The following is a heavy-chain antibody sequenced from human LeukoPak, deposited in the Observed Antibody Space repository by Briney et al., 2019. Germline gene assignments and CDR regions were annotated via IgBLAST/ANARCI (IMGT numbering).Heavy chain of an antibody. CDR2: LYTGDTT. Sequence: GGSLRLSCVASGFTVSNYYMSCVRQAPGKGLEWVSLLYTGDTTYYAESVEGRFTISRDDSKHTIYHHMNTLRAEDTDVYYCSRGAVNYCNPRYWGQGTLVTVSS. V-gene: IGHV3-53*01. CDR3: SRGAVNYCNPRY. D-gene: IGHD5-24*01. J-gene: IGHJ4*01. CDR1: GFTVSNYY.